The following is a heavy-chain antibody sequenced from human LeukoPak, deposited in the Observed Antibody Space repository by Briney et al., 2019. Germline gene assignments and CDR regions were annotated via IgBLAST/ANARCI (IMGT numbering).Heavy chain of an antibody. CDR1: GFTFSGYS. J-gene: IGHJ6*02. D-gene: IGHD4-17*01. Sequence: GGSLRLSCAASGFTFSGYSMSWVRQAPGKGLEWLSAITGAGGNTYYADPVKGRFTISRDNAKNSLYLQMNSLRAEDTALYYCAKDEDYVGMDVWGQGTTVTVSS. CDR2: ITGAGGNT. CDR3: AKDEDYVGMDV. V-gene: IGHV3-23*01.